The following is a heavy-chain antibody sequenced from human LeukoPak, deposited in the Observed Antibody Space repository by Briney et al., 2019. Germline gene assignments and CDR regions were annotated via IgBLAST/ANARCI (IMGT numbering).Heavy chain of an antibody. V-gene: IGHV3-30*03. J-gene: IGHJ6*02. D-gene: IGHD6-6*01. Sequence: GRSLRLSCAASGFTFSSYGMHWVRQAPGKGLEWVAVISYDGSNKYYADSVKGRFTISRDNSKNTLYLQMNSLRAEDTAVYYCARQGIAARPGLSGMDVWGQGTTVTVSS. CDR1: GFTFSSYG. CDR3: ARQGIAARPGLSGMDV. CDR2: ISYDGSNK.